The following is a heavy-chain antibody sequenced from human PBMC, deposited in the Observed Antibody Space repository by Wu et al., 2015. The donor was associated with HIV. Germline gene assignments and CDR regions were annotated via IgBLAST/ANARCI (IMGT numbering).Heavy chain of an antibody. CDR3: AREEAAAGTGYFDY. CDR1: GYTFTSYY. CDR2: INPSGGST. V-gene: IGHV1-46*01. D-gene: IGHD6-13*01. Sequence: QVQLVQSGAEVKKPGASVKVSCKASGYTFTSYYMHWVRQAPGQGLEWMGIINPSGGSTSYAQKFQGRVTMTRDTSTSTVYMELSSLRSEDTAVYYCAREEAAAGTGYFDYWGQGTLGHRLL. J-gene: IGHJ4*02.